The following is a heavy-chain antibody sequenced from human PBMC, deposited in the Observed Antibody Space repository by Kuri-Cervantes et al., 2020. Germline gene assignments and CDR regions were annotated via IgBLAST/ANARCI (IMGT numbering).Heavy chain of an antibody. CDR2: IKCDGSEK. CDR1: GFTFSSSW. J-gene: IGHJ4*02. Sequence: GGSLRLSCAASGFTFSSSWMHWVCQAPEKGLEWVADIKCDGSEKYYVDSVKGRFTISRDNAKNSLYLQMNSLRAEDTAVYYCARGRGAAIDYWGQGTLVTVSS. V-gene: IGHV3-52*01. D-gene: IGHD2-15*01. CDR3: ARGRGAAIDY.